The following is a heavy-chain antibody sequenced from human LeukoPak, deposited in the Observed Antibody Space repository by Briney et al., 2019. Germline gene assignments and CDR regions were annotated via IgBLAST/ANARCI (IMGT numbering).Heavy chain of an antibody. D-gene: IGHD4-17*01. CDR2: IDPSDSGT. CDR1: GYSFTNYW. CDR3: ARLDDYGDYG. V-gene: IGHV5-10-1*01. J-gene: IGHJ4*02. Sequence: GESLRISCKGSGYSFTNYWISWVRQMPGKGLEWMGRIDPSDSGTKYSPSFQGHVTISADKSISTAFLQWSSLKASDTATYFCARLDDYGDYGWGQGTLVTVSS.